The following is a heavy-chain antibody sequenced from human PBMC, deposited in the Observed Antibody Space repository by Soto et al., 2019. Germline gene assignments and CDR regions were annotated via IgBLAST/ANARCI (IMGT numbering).Heavy chain of an antibody. Sequence: GSLRLSCVASGFTFSDYVMTWVRQAPGKGLEWVAAISGDGRTHYESSMTGRFIISRDNSQATLYLHVSSLRAEDTATYYCVKEDTSSGSLDYWGQGALVTVSS. D-gene: IGHD6-19*01. CDR2: ISGDGRT. J-gene: IGHJ4*02. V-gene: IGHV3-23*01. CDR3: VKEDTSSGSLDY. CDR1: GFTFSDYV.